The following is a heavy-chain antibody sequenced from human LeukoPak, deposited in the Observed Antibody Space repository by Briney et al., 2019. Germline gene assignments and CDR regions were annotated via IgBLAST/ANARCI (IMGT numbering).Heavy chain of an antibody. J-gene: IGHJ3*02. V-gene: IGHV4-34*09. CDR3: ARDMTTVTYAFDI. D-gene: IGHD4-11*01. Sequence: SETLSLTCAVYGGSFSSYYWSWIRQPPGKGLEWIGEINHRGATNYNPSLKSRVSISVDTSKNQFSLKLSSVTAADTAVYYCARDMTTVTYAFDIWGQGTMVTVSS. CDR2: INHRGAT. CDR1: GGSFSSYY.